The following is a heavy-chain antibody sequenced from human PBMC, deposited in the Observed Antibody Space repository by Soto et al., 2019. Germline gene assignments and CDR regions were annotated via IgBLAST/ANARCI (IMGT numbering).Heavy chain of an antibody. CDR1: GFNISTYG. CDR3: ARAISRVTYYDSIGY. V-gene: IGHV3-33*01. Sequence: QVKLVESGGGVVQPGTSLRLSCEASGFNISTYGMHWVRQAPGKGLQWLAFIWYDGSNQHYAASVKGRLTIARDNSKNTLSLQRTNLRADDTAVYHCARAISRVTYYDSIGYWGRGQLVNVSS. J-gene: IGHJ4*02. D-gene: IGHD1-26*01. CDR2: IWYDGSNQ.